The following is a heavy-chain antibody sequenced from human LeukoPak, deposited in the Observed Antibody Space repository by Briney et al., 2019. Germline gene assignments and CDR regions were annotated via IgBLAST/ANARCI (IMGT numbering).Heavy chain of an antibody. V-gene: IGHV4-4*07. CDR1: GGSISSYY. CDR3: ARQIASAGTAGFDF. Sequence: SETPSLTCTVSGGSISSYYWSWIRQPAGKGLEWIGRIYSTGSTNYSPSLESRVTMSVDTSKNQFSLRLRSVTAADTAVYYCARQIASAGTAGFDFWGQGALVTVSS. D-gene: IGHD6-13*01. CDR2: IYSTGST. J-gene: IGHJ4*02.